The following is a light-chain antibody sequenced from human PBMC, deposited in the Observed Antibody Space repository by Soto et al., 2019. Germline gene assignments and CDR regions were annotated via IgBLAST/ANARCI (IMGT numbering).Light chain of an antibody. CDR3: QQYNNWPPIT. V-gene: IGKV3D-15*01. CDR2: AAS. CDR1: QSVTSN. J-gene: IGKJ5*01. Sequence: EIVMTQSPATLSVSPGEVATLSCWASQSVTSNLAWYQQKRGQAPRLLIYAASTRATGVPARFSGSGSGTELTLTISSLQSEDFAAYYCQQYNNWPPITFGQGTRLEIK.